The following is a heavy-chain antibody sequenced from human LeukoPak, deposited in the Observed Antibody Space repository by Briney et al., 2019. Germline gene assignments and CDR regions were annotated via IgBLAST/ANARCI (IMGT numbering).Heavy chain of an antibody. J-gene: IGHJ4*02. CDR2: IYPGDSDT. Sequence: TGQSLQISCKGSGYIFTSYWIGWVRQMPGKGLEWMGIIYPGDSDTRYSPSFQGHVTISADKSISTAYLQWSSLKASDTAMYYCARHVTKWELQPPWDYWGQGTLVTVSS. CDR3: ARHVTKWELQPPWDY. CDR1: GYIFTSYW. V-gene: IGHV5-51*01. D-gene: IGHD1-26*01.